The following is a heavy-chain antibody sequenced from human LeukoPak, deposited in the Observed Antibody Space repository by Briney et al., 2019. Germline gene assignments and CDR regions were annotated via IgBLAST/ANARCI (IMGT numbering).Heavy chain of an antibody. Sequence: ASVKVSCKASGGTFSSYAISWVRQAPGQGLEWMGRIIPILGIANYAQKFQGRVTITADKSTSTAYMELSSLRSEDTAVYYCARSFLGKLSDAFDIWGQGTMVTVSS. CDR1: GGTFSSYA. J-gene: IGHJ3*02. CDR3: ARSFLGKLSDAFDI. D-gene: IGHD3-3*01. V-gene: IGHV1-69*04. CDR2: IIPILGIA.